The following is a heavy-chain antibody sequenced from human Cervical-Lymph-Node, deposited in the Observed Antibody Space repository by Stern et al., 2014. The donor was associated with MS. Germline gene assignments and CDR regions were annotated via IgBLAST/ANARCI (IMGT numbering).Heavy chain of an antibody. J-gene: IGHJ5*02. D-gene: IGHD4-11*01. CDR1: GGSLSSYY. CDR2: GYYSGST. Sequence: QVQLQESGPGLVKPSETLSLICTVSGGSLSSYYWSWIRQPPGKGLEWIGYGYYSGSTNYNPSLKSRVTISVDTSKNQFSLKLTSVTAADTAMYYCARLRVITASFDPWGQGTLVTVSS. CDR3: ARLRVITASFDP. V-gene: IGHV4-59*01.